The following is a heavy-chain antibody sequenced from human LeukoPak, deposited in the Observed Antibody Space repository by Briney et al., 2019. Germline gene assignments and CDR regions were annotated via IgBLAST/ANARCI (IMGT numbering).Heavy chain of an antibody. V-gene: IGHV3-66*01. CDR2: IYSGGST. CDR3: AKFYGSGSYYTEYYFDY. Sequence: GGSLRLSCAASGFTVSSNYMSWVRQAPGKGLEWVSVIYSGGSTYYADSVKGRFTISRDNSKNTLYLQMNSLRAEDTAVYYCAKFYGSGSYYTEYYFDYWGQGTLVTVSS. D-gene: IGHD3-10*01. J-gene: IGHJ4*02. CDR1: GFTVSSNY.